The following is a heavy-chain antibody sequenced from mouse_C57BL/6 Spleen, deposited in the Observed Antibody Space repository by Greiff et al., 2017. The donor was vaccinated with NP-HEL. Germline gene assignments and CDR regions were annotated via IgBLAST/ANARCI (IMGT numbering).Heavy chain of an antibody. D-gene: IGHD3-2*02. Sequence: QVQLQQSGAELARPGASVKLSCKASGYTFTSYGISWVKQRTGQGLEWIGEIYPRSGNTYYNEKFKGKATLTAEKSSSTAYMQLSSLTSEDSAVYFCAREGWTAQAYYFDYWGQGTTLTVSS. V-gene: IGHV1-81*01. CDR3: AREGWTAQAYYFDY. J-gene: IGHJ2*01. CDR1: GYTFTSYG. CDR2: IYPRSGNT.